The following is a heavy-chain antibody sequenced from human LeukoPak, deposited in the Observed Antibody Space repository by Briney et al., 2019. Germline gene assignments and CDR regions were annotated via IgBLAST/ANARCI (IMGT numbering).Heavy chain of an antibody. CDR2: ISWDGGST. CDR3: ARSSAAARPGVYYYYYYMDV. J-gene: IGHJ6*03. Sequence: GGSLRLSCAASGFTFDDYAMHWVRQAPGKGLEWVSLISWDGGSTYYADSVKGRFTISRDNSKNSLYLQMNSLRAEDTALYYCARSSAAARPGVYYYYYYMDVWGKGTTVTVSS. D-gene: IGHD6-6*01. CDR1: GFTFDDYA. V-gene: IGHV3-43D*03.